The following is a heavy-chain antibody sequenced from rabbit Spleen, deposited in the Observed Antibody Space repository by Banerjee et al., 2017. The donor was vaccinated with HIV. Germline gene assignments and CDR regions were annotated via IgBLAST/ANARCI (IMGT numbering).Heavy chain of an antibody. CDR1: GFSFSSSYW. CDR2: IYAGSSGNT. Sequence: QEQLEESGGDLVKPEGSLTLTCTASGFSFSSSYWICWVRQAPGKGLEWIACIYAGSSGNTYYASWAKGRFTISKTSSTTVTLQMTSLTAADTATYFCARDDSGNGWRWYFNFWGPGTLVTVS. J-gene: IGHJ4*01. V-gene: IGHV1S45*01. CDR3: ARDDSGNGWRWYFNF. D-gene: IGHD4-1*01.